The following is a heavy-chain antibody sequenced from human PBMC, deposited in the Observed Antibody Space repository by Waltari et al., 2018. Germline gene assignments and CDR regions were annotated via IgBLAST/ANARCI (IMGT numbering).Heavy chain of an antibody. D-gene: IGHD6-13*01. CDR2: IYPGDSYT. J-gene: IGHJ4*02. V-gene: IGHV5-51*01. CDR3: ARSLEPGIAAAGPSFNY. Sequence: EVQLVQSGAEVKKPGESLKISCKGSGYSFTSYWIGWVRQMPGKGLEWMGIIYPGDSYTRYSPSFQGQVTISADKSISTAYLQWSSLKASDTAMYYCARSLEPGIAAAGPSFNYWGQGTLVTVSS. CDR1: GYSFTSYW.